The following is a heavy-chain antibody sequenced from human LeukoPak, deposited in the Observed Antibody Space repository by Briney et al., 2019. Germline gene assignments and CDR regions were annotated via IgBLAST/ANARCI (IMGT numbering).Heavy chain of an antibody. J-gene: IGHJ6*03. D-gene: IGHD3-10*01. CDR3: AKTYYSSSARVMDV. Sequence: GGSLRLSCAASGFTFSGYGMHWVRQAPGKGLEWVVVIWHDGSKTYYVDSVKGRFTISRDDSKNTVYLQMNSLRAEDTAVYYCAKTYYSSSARVMDVWGKGTTVTVPS. V-gene: IGHV3-33*06. CDR1: GFTFSGYG. CDR2: IWHDGSKT.